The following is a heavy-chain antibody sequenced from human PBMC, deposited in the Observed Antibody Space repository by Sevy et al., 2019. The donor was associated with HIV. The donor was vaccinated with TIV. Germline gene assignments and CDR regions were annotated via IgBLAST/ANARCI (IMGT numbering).Heavy chain of an antibody. CDR2: IRNEADSYTT. D-gene: IGHD6-13*01. Sequence: GGSLRLSCAASGFTFSDHYMEWVRQAPGKGLEWVGRIRNEADSYTTEYAASVKGRFTISRDDSENSPYLLMNSLKTEDTAVYYCTTHAGIAAAGRVFDYWGQGPLVTVSS. V-gene: IGHV3-72*01. J-gene: IGHJ4*02. CDR1: GFTFSDHY. CDR3: TTHAGIAAAGRVFDY.